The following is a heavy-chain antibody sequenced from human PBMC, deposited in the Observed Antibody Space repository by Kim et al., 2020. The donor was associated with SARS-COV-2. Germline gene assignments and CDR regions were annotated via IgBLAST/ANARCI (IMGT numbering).Heavy chain of an antibody. CDR1: GYTFTSYG. D-gene: IGHD3-10*01. J-gene: IGHJ6*02. Sequence: ASVKVSYKASGYTFTSYGISWVRQAPGQGLEWMGWISAYNGNTNYAQKLQGRVTMTTDTSTSTAYMELRSLRSDDTAVYYCARMVRGVIPYYYYGMDVWGQGTTVTVSS. CDR2: ISAYNGNT. CDR3: ARMVRGVIPYYYYGMDV. V-gene: IGHV1-18*01.